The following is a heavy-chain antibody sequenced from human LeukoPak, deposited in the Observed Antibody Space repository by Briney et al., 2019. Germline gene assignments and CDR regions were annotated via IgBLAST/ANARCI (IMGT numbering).Heavy chain of an antibody. D-gene: IGHD2-2*01. J-gene: IGHJ4*02. CDR2: IQYDGSNK. V-gene: IGHV3-30*02. Sequence: GGSLRLSCAASGFIFNNYGMHWVRQAPGKGLEWVAFIQYDGSNKYYADSVKGRFTISRDNSENTLYLQVHSLRAEDTAVYYCAKVRGYCSRTSCPNFDYWGQGTLVTVSS. CDR3: AKVRGYCSRTSCPNFDY. CDR1: GFIFNNYG.